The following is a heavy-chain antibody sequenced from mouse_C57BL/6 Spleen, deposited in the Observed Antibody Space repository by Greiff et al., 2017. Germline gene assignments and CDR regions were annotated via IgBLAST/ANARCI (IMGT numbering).Heavy chain of an antibody. CDR1: GFNIKNTY. D-gene: IGHD4-1*01. CDR3: ARADWDAWFAY. CDR2: IAPANGNT. Sequence: VHVKQSVAELVRPGASVKLSCTASGFNIKNTYMHWVKQRPEQGLEWIGRIAPANGNTKYAPKFQGKATITADTSSNTAYMQLSSLTSEDTAIYYWARADWDAWFAYWGQGTLVTVSA. V-gene: IGHV14-3*01. J-gene: IGHJ3*01.